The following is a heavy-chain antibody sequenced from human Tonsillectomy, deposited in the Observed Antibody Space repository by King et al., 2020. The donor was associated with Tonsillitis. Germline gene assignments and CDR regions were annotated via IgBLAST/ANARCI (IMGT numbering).Heavy chain of an antibody. J-gene: IGHJ4*02. CDR1: D. CDR3: AKESGIYWGCFDY. V-gene: IGHV3-23*01. Sequence: DMSWVRQAPGKGLECVSAISGSGGSTYYADSVNGRFTISRYNAKNTLYLQMNSLRSEDTAVYYCAKESGIYWGCFDYWVQASLVTVSS. CDR2: ISGSGGST. D-gene: IGHD1-26*01.